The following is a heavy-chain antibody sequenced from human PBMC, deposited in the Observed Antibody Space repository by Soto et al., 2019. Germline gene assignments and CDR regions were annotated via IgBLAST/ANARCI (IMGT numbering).Heavy chain of an antibody. CDR2: INPNSGGT. CDR3: ARNWAYCSGGNCYSDYFDY. V-gene: IGHV1-2*02. J-gene: IGHJ4*02. D-gene: IGHD2-15*01. CDR1: GYTFIYYY. Sequence: ASVKVSCKVSGYTFIYYYIHWVRQAPGQGLEWMGWINPNSGGTTYAQTFQGRVTMTRDTSTNTSHMELSGLTSDDTALYYCARNWAYCSGGNCYSDYFDYWGQGTPVTVSS.